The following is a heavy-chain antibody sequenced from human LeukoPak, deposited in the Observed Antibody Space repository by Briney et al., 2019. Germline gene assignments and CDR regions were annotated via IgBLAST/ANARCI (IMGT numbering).Heavy chain of an antibody. Sequence: SETLSLTCTVSGGSISGYYWSWIRQPPGKGLEWIGYIYHSGSTNYNPSLKSRVTISIDTSKNQFSLKLSSVTAADTAVYYCARGADYYDSSGYKWFDPWGQGTLVTVSS. J-gene: IGHJ5*02. V-gene: IGHV4-59*01. CDR1: GGSISGYY. CDR3: ARGADYYDSSGYKWFDP. D-gene: IGHD3-22*01. CDR2: IYHSGST.